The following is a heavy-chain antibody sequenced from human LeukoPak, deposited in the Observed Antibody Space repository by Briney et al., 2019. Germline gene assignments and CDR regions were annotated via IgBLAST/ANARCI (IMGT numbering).Heavy chain of an antibody. CDR2: ISRRGDST. J-gene: IGHJ4*02. D-gene: IGHD6-19*01. Sequence: PGGSLRLSCAASGLTFSNYAMSWVRQVPGRGLEWASTISRRGDSTYHADSGKGRFTISRDHSKNSTYLQMNSVRAENTALYYCAEGPRPDITVAHTVEKWGQGTLVTVSS. V-gene: IGHV3-23*01. CDR1: GLTFSNYA. CDR3: AEGPRPDITVAHTVEK.